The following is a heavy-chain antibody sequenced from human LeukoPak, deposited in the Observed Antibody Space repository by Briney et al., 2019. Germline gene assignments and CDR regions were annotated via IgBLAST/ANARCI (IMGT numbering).Heavy chain of an antibody. D-gene: IGHD2-2*01. CDR1: GFIFSSYA. J-gene: IGHJ3*02. CDR3: AKDCSSTSCLGDI. V-gene: IGHV3-30-3*01. CDR2: ISYDGSSK. Sequence: GGSLRLSCAASGFIFSSYAIHWVRQAPGKGLEWVTFISYDGSSKSYADSVKGRFTISRDNSKNTLYLQMNSLRVEDAALYYCAKDCSSTSCLGDIWGQGTMVTVSS.